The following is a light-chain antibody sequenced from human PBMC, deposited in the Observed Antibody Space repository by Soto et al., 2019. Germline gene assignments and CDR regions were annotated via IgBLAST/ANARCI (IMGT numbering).Light chain of an antibody. CDR2: EAN. CDR1: RSDIGDSNF. V-gene: IGLV2-14*01. Sequence: SALTQPACVSVSPGQSVTISCTGPRSDIGDSNFISWYQHSPGKAPRLLIYEANNRPSGVSRRFSGSKAGNTASLTISGILDDDEADYFCASFRSGTILVFGSGTKVTVL. CDR3: ASFRSGTILV. J-gene: IGLJ1*01.